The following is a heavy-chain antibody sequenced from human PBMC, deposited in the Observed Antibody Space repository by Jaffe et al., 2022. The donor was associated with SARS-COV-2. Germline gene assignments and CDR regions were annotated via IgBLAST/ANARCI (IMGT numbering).Heavy chain of an antibody. CDR1: GFTFTDYS. V-gene: IGHV3-48*01. J-gene: IGHJ6*03. Sequence: EVQLVESGGYLVQPGGSLRLSCAVSGFTFTDYSMNWVRQAPGKGLEWVSYINPGSANIHYADSVKGRFTISRDNAKNSLYLQMNSLRAEDTAVYYCARGYMDVWGKGTTVTVSS. CDR2: INPGSANI. CDR3: ARGYMDV.